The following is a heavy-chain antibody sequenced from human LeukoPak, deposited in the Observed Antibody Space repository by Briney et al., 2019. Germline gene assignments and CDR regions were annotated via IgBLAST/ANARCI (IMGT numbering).Heavy chain of an antibody. V-gene: IGHV4-34*01. CDR2: INHSGST. CDR3: ASRTPYDSSGNYFDY. CDR1: GGSFSGYY. J-gene: IGHJ4*02. Sequence: SETLSLTCAVYGGSFSGYYWSWLRQPPGKVLEWIGEINHSGSTNYNPSLKSRVTISVDTSKNQFSLKLSSVTAADTAVYYCASRTPYDSSGNYFDYWGQGTLVTVSS. D-gene: IGHD3-22*01.